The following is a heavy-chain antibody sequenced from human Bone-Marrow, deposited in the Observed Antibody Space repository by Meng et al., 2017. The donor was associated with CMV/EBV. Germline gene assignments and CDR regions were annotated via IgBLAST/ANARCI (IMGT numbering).Heavy chain of an antibody. CDR2: IYYSGST. V-gene: IGHV4-39*07. D-gene: IGHD2-2*03. CDR3: ARVGYCSSTSCYKDIVATIKYYFDY. CDR1: GGSISSSSYY. J-gene: IGHJ4*02. Sequence: GSLRLSCTVSGGSISSSSYYWGWIRQPPGKGLEWIGSIYYSGSTYYNPSLKSRVTISVVTSKNQFSLKLSSVTAADTAVYYCARVGYCSSTSCYKDIVATIKYYFDYWGQGTLVTVSS.